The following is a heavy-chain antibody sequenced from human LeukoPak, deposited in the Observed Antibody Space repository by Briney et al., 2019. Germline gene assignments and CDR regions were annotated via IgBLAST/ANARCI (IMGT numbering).Heavy chain of an antibody. V-gene: IGHV3-66*01. J-gene: IGHJ4*02. CDR3: AREDAGGTYSFDY. CDR1: GFTVSSNF. CDR2: IYTSGIT. D-gene: IGHD1-26*01. Sequence: GSLRLSCAVSGFTVSSNFMSWVRQAPGKGPEWVSVIYTSGITYYADSVRGRFSISRDNSKNTLYLQMDSLTVEDTAVYYCAREDAGGTYSFDYWGQGILVTVSS.